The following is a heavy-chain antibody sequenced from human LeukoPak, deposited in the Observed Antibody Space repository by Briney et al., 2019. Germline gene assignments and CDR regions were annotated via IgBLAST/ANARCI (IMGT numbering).Heavy chain of an antibody. D-gene: IGHD1-26*01. CDR3: ARGHSGSYFEDAFDI. V-gene: IGHV3-21*01. J-gene: IGHJ3*02. CDR1: GFTFSNHA. CDR2: IDGRSTDI. Sequence: PGGSLRLSCAASGFTFSNHAMNWVSQAPGQGLEWVSSIDGRSTDIYYADSVKGRFTISRDNSKNTLYLQMNSLRAEDTAVYYCARGHSGSYFEDAFDIWGQGTMVTVSS.